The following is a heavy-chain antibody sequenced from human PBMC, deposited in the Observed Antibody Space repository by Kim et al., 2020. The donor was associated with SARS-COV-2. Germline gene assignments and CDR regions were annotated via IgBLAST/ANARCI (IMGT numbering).Heavy chain of an antibody. V-gene: IGHV3-74*01. Sequence: GGSLRLSCAASGFTLSSYWMHWVRQAPGKGLVWVSLIFDDGRTINYADSVKGRFTISRDNAKNTLYLQMNSLRAEDMAVYYCTRVLVGAAGLFAYWCQG. CDR3: TRVLVGAAGLFAY. D-gene: IGHD1-26*01. CDR1: GFTLSSYW. J-gene: IGHJ4*02. CDR2: IFDDGRTI.